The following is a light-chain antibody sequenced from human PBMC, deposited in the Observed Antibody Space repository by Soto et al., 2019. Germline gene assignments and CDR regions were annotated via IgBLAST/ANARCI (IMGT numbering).Light chain of an antibody. CDR2: ATS. V-gene: IGKV1-12*01. CDR1: QGISNW. Sequence: DIQMTQSPSSVSASVGGRVTITCRASQGISNWLAWYQQKAGKAPKLLIYATSTLQSGVPSRFRGSGSATEFTLTISSLQPEDVATYYCQQANSFPYTFGQGTKLEIK. J-gene: IGKJ2*01. CDR3: QQANSFPYT.